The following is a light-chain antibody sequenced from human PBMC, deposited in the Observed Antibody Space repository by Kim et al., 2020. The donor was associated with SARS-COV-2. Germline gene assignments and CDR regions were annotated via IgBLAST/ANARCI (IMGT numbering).Light chain of an antibody. CDR2: QDS. V-gene: IGLV3-1*01. CDR3: QAWDSSHGV. CDR1: KLGDKY. J-gene: IGLJ1*01. Sequence: SYELTRPPSVSVSPGQTASITCSGDKLGDKYACWYQQKPGQSPVVVIYQDSKRPSGIPERFSGSNSGNTATLTISGTQAMDEADYYCQAWDSSHGVFGTGTKVTVL.